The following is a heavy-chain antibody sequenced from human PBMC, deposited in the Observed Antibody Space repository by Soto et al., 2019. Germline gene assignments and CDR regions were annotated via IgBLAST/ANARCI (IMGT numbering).Heavy chain of an antibody. CDR3: ARGVSAGVDY. CDR2: MQPSTGRT. D-gene: IGHD1-26*01. CDR1: GYSFTSLD. V-gene: IGHV1-8*01. J-gene: IGHJ4*02. Sequence: QVQLVQSGAEVREPGASVKVSCKASGYSFTSLDINWVRQTAGQGLEWMGWMQPSTGRTGYAQKFQGRVTMTRDTSINTADIELTTLTSEDTAFYYCARGVSAGVDYWGQGTLVTVSS.